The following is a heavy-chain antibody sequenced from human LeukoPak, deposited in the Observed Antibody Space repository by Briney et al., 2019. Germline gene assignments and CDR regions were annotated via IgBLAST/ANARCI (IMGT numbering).Heavy chain of an antibody. D-gene: IGHD3-16*01. CDR2: ITASGTDT. J-gene: IGHJ4*02. CDR3: AKTNYGGAIDY. V-gene: IGHV3-23*01. Sequence: GGSLRLSCTASGFSVSTYPMAWVRQAPGKGLQWVSTITASGTDTFYADSVKGRFTISRDNSKNTLYLQMDSLRAEDTAVYYCAKTNYGGAIDYWGQGTLVTVSS. CDR1: GFSVSTYP.